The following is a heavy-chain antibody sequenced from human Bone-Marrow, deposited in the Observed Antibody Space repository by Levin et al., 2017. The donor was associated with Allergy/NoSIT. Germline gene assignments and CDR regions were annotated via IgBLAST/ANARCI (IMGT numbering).Heavy chain of an antibody. CDR2: INPNSGDT. J-gene: IGHJ6*02. V-gene: IGHV1-8*01. CDR1: GYTFTSYD. D-gene: IGHD2-2*01. Sequence: ASVKVSCKASGYTFTSYDISWVRQTTGQGLEWMGRINPNSGDTVYAQKFQGRVTMTRDTSKNTAYMELSRLTSDDTAVYFCASDASVFSYHGMDVWGQGTTVIVSS. CDR3: ASDASVFSYHGMDV.